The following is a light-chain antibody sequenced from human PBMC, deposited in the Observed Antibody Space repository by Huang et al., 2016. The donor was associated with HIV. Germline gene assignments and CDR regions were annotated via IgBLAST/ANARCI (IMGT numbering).Light chain of an antibody. V-gene: IGKV1-39*01. J-gene: IGKJ2*01. CDR3: QQTYSTPKT. Sequence: DIQMTQSPSSLSASVGDRVTITCRTSQRISSYLHWFQQKPGKSPKLLIHSTSSLQGGVSSRFSGSRSGTHFTLTINSLQPEDSATYYCQQTYSTPKTVGQGTKLEIK. CDR1: QRISSY. CDR2: STS.